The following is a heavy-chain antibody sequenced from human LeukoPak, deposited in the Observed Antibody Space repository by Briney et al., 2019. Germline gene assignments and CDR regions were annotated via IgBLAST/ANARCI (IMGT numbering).Heavy chain of an antibody. D-gene: IGHD3-10*01. CDR1: GGTFSSYA. Sequence: ASVKVSCKASGGTFSSYAISWARQAPGQGLEWMGRIIPILGIANYAQKFQGRVTITADKSTSTAYMELSSLRSEDTAVYYCARDFTMVRGVIKHYYGMDVWGQGTTVTVSS. CDR2: IIPILGIA. CDR3: ARDFTMVRGVIKHYYGMDV. V-gene: IGHV1-69*04. J-gene: IGHJ6*02.